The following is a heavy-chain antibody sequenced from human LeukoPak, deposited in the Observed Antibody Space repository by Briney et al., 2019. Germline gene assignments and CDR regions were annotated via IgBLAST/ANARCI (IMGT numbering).Heavy chain of an antibody. CDR2: ITNGGEDT. CDR3: AKGTKGFDY. Sequence: GRSLRLSCTASGFTFGDYVMSWIRKAPGKGLERVSGITNGGEDTYYADSVKGRFTISRDNSKNTLFLQMNSLRAEDTAIYYCAKGTKGFDYWGQGTLVTVSS. J-gene: IGHJ4*02. CDR1: GFTFGDYV. V-gene: IGHV3-23*01.